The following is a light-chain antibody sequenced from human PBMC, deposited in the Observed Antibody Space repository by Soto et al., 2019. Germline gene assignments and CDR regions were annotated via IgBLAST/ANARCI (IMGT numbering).Light chain of an antibody. V-gene: IGKV3-15*01. CDR2: FAS. J-gene: IGKJ1*01. CDR3: HQYFSWPRGT. Sequence: EIVMTQSPGTLSVSPGERATLSCRVSQNIINNLAWYQQKPGQAPRLLIFFASTRVTGIPARFSGSGSGTEFTPTINSLQSEDFAVYYCHQYFSWPRGTFGQGTKVDIK. CDR1: QNIINN.